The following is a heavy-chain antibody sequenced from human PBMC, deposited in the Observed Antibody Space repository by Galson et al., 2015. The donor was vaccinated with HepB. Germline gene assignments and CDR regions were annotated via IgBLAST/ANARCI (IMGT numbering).Heavy chain of an antibody. CDR2: INPNSGGT. Sequence: SVKVSCKASGYTFTGYYMHWVRQAPGQGLEWMGRINPNSGGTYYSQTFQGRVTMTRDTSINTAYMELSRLRSDDTAVYYCARVINGGVWTALDAFDIWGQGTMVTVSS. V-gene: IGHV1-2*06. D-gene: IGHD2-21*02. J-gene: IGHJ3*02. CDR3: ARVINGGVWTALDAFDI. CDR1: GYTFTGYY.